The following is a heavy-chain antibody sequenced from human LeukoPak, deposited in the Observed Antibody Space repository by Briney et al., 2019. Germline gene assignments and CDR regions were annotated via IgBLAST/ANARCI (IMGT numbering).Heavy chain of an antibody. V-gene: IGHV3-30*18. CDR2: ISYDGSNK. CDR3: AKEHSDAFDI. CDR1: GFTFSSYG. J-gene: IGHJ3*02. Sequence: GGSLRLSCAASGFTFSSYGMHWVRQAPGKGLEWVAVISYDGSNKYYADSVKGRFTISRDNSKNTLYLQMNSLRAEDTAVYYCAKEHSDAFDIWGQGTMVTVSS.